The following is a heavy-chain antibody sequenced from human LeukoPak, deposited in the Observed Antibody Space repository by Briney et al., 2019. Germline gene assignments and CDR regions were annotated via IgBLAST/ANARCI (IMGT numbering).Heavy chain of an antibody. CDR1: GGSISSYY. Sequence: SETLSLTCTGSGGSISSYYLSWIRQPPGKGLEGIGYLYSSGSTNYNPSLESRVTITEHTSKNKLSLRMKSVTAADTAEYYCARAFRGGYYMDVWGKGTTVTVSS. CDR2: LYSSGST. CDR3: ARAFRGGYYMDV. V-gene: IGHV4-59*01. J-gene: IGHJ6*03. D-gene: IGHD3-16*01.